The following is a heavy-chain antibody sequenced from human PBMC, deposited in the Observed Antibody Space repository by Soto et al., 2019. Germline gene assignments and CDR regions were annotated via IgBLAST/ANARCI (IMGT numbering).Heavy chain of an antibody. J-gene: IGHJ6*02. CDR3: AKDLKRKWLVDCCDAYGMDV. V-gene: IGHV3-30*18. D-gene: IGHD6-19*01. Sequence: QVQLVESGGGVVQPGRSLRLSCAVSGLMFSRHGMHWFRQAPGKGLEWVADISLDGNVEESADNVKGRFAMSRDKSKNTLYLRLSSLRSEDTPVYSCAKDLKRKWLVDCCDAYGMDVRGQGTTVTVSS. CDR1: GLMFSRHG. CDR2: ISLDGNVE.